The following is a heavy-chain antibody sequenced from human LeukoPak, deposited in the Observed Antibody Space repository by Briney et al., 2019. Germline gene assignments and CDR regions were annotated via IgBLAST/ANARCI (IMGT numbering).Heavy chain of an antibody. CDR3: AGEGGSGSYYSSAFDI. CDR2: INPSGGST. CDR1: GYTFTSYY. J-gene: IGHJ4*02. D-gene: IGHD1-26*01. Sequence: ASVKVSCKASGYTFTSYYMHWVRQAPGQGLEWMGIINPSGGSTSYAQKFQGRVTMTRDMSTSTVYMELRSLRSEDTAVYYCAGEGGSGSYYSSAFDIWGQGTLVTVSS. V-gene: IGHV1-46*01.